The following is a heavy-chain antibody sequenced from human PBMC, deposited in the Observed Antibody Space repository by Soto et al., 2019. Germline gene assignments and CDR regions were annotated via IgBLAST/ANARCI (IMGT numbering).Heavy chain of an antibody. J-gene: IGHJ5*02. V-gene: IGHV4-59*01. CDR1: GGSISRYY. Sequence: QVQLQESGPGLVKPSETLSLTCTVSGGSISRYYWSWIRQPPRKGLEWIGYIYYSGRTNYNPSLKSRVTISVDTSKNQFSLKLSSVTAADTAVYYCARGYCSSTSCYIWDNWFDPWGQGTLVTVSS. D-gene: IGHD2-2*02. CDR2: IYYSGRT. CDR3: ARGYCSSTSCYIWDNWFDP.